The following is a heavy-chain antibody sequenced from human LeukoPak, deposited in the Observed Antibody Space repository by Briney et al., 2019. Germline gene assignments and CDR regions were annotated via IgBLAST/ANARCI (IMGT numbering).Heavy chain of an antibody. D-gene: IGHD3-22*01. Sequence: GGSLRLSCAASGFTFSSYAMSWVRQAPGKGLGWVSAISGSGGSTYYADSVKGRFTISRDNSKNTLYLQMNSLRAEDTAVYYCAKDFSYYYDSSGYPDYWGQGTLVTVSS. J-gene: IGHJ4*02. CDR3: AKDFSYYYDSSGYPDY. CDR2: ISGSGGST. V-gene: IGHV3-23*01. CDR1: GFTFSSYA.